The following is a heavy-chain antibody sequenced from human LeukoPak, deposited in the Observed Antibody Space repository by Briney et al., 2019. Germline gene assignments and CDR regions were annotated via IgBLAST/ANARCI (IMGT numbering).Heavy chain of an antibody. Sequence: PGGSLRLSCAASGFTFSSYAMSWVRQAPGKGLEWVSAISGSGGSTYYADSVKGRFTISRDNSKNTLYLQMNSLRAEDTAAYYCAKVREYHDFWGGIRPHHYGMDVWGQGTTVTVS. CDR2: ISGSGGST. CDR1: GFTFSSYA. J-gene: IGHJ6*02. D-gene: IGHD3-3*01. V-gene: IGHV3-23*01. CDR3: AKVREYHDFWGGIRPHHYGMDV.